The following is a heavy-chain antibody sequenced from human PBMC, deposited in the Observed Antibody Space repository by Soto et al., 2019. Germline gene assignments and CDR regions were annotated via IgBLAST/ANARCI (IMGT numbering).Heavy chain of an antibody. D-gene: IGHD2-15*01. CDR2: IIPIFGTA. CDR3: ARVSRFFSGGCCDL. CDR1: GSTISNYA. J-gene: IGHJ2*01. Sequence: SSVKVRCKASGSTISNYAISSLRPAPARGLEWMGGIIPIFGTANYAQKFQGRVTITADESTSTAYMELSSLRSEDTAVYYCARVSRFFSGGCCDL. V-gene: IGHV1-69*13.